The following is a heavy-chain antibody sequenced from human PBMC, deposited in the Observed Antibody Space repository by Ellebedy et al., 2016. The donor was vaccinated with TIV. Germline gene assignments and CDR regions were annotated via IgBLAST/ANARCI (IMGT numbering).Heavy chain of an antibody. CDR3: ARRGSYGDYAVQVNSWFDT. CDR2: IYQDGSNQ. Sequence: PGGSLRLSCVASGFSFRSYWMSWVRQAPGKGLEWVANIYQDGSNQYYVDSVKGLFTISRDNANKSLFLQMNSLRVEDTAVYYGARRGSYGDYAVQVNSWFDTWGQGTLVTVSS. D-gene: IGHD4-17*01. V-gene: IGHV3-7*01. J-gene: IGHJ5*02. CDR1: GFSFRSYW.